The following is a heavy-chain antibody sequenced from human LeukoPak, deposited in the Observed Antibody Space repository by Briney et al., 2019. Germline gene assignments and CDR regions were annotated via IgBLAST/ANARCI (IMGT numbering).Heavy chain of an antibody. Sequence: GGSLRLSCAASGFAFNIYAMNWVRQAPGKGLEWVSSISSSGGSTYYADSVKGRFTISRDNSKNTLYLQMNSLRAEDTAVYYCAVLPRWGSQEVNYWGQGALVTVSS. D-gene: IGHD3-16*01. V-gene: IGHV3-23*01. CDR3: AVLPRWGSQEVNY. J-gene: IGHJ4*02. CDR2: ISSSGGST. CDR1: GFAFNIYA.